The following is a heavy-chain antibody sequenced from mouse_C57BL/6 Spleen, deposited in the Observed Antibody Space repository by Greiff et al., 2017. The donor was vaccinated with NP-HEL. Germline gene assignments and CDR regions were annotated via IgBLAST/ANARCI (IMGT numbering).Heavy chain of an antibody. D-gene: IGHD1-2*01. CDR2: ISDGGSYT. CDR3: ARDGELDYGESGDAMDY. J-gene: IGHJ4*01. Sequence: EVMLVESGGGLVKPGGSLKLSCAASGFTFSSYAMSWVRQTPEKRLEWVATISDGGSYTYYPDNVKGRFTISRDNAKNNLYLQMSLLKSEDTAMYYCARDGELDYGESGDAMDYWGQGTSVTVSS. V-gene: IGHV5-4*01. CDR1: GFTFSSYA.